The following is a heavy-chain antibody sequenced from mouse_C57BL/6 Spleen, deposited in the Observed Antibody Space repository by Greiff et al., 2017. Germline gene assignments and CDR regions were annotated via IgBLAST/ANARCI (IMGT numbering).Heavy chain of an antibody. Sequence: QVQLKQPGAELVKPGASVKLSCKASGYTFTSYWMHWVKQRPGRGLEWIGRIDPNSGGTKYNEKFKSKATLTVDKPSSTAYMQISSLTSEDSAVYYCARNYDGSSSYYYALGYWGQGTSVTVSS. CDR1: GYTFTSYW. J-gene: IGHJ4*01. CDR2: IDPNSGGT. D-gene: IGHD1-1*01. V-gene: IGHV1-72*01. CDR3: ARNYDGSSSYYYALGY.